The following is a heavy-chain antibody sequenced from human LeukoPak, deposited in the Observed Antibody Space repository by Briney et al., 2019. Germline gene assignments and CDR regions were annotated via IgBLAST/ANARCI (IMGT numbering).Heavy chain of an antibody. Sequence: ASVKVSCKASGYTFTSYYMHWVRQAPGQGLEWMGIINPSGGGTKYDQKFQGRITITRDMSTRTAYMELSNLRSEDTAVYYCARADGMDVWGQGTTVTVSS. CDR1: GYTFTSYY. CDR3: ARADGMDV. J-gene: IGHJ6*02. CDR2: INPSGGGT. V-gene: IGHV1-46*01.